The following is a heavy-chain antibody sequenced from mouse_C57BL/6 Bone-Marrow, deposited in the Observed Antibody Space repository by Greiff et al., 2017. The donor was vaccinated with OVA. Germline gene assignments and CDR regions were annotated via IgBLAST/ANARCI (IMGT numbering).Heavy chain of an antibody. CDR3: ARVYYGSSYFDY. CDR1: GFTFSSYA. CDR2: ISDGGSYT. D-gene: IGHD1-1*01. V-gene: IGHV5-4*03. Sequence: EVKLVESGGGLVKPGGSLKLSCAASGFTFSSYAMSWVRQTPEKRLEWVATISDGGSYTYYPDNVKGRFTSSRDNAKNNLYLQMSHLKSEDTAMYYCARVYYGSSYFDYWGQGTTLTVSS. J-gene: IGHJ2*01.